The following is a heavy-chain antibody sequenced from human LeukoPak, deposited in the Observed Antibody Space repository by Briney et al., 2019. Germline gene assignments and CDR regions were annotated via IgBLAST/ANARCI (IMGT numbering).Heavy chain of an antibody. CDR2: IYYSGST. V-gene: IGHV4-39*01. J-gene: IGHJ4*02. CDR1: GASISRSDYY. Sequence: SETLSLTCTVSGASISRSDYYWGWIRQPPGKGLEWIGSIYYSGSTYYNPSLKSPVTISVDTSKNQFSLKRTSVTAADTAVYYCVRHAALSPFDYWGQGTLVTVSS. CDR3: VRHAALSPFDY.